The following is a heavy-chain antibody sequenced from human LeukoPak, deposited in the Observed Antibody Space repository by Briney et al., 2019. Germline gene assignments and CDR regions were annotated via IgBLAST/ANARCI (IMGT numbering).Heavy chain of an antibody. V-gene: IGHV1-18*01. CDR1: GYTFTSYG. CDR3: ARDQGIWTDGYGSGDDAFDI. Sequence: GASVKVSCKASGYTFTSYGISWVRQAPGQGLEWMGWISAYNGNTNYAQKLQGRVTMTTDTSTSTAYMELGSLRSDDTALYYCARDQGIWTDGYGSGDDAFDIWGQGTMVTVSS. J-gene: IGHJ3*02. D-gene: IGHD3-10*01. CDR2: ISAYNGNT.